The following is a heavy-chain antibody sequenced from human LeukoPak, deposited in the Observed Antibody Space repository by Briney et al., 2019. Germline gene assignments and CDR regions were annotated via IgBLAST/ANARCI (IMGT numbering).Heavy chain of an antibody. CDR2: IYPHDSDI. V-gene: IGHV5-51*01. J-gene: IGHJ4*02. CDR3: ARQPPYCGGNCNYFDS. Sequence: GESLKISCQGFGYSFTNYWIGWVCQMPGKGLEWMGIIYPHDSDIEHSPSFQGQVTISVDKSINTAYLQWSSLKASDTAIYYCARQPPYCGGNCNYFDSWGQGTLVTVSS. CDR1: GYSFTNYW. D-gene: IGHD2-21*02.